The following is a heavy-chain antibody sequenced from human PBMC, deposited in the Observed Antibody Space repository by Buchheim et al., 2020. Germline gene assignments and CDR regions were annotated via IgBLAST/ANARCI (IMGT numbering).Heavy chain of an antibody. J-gene: IGHJ6*02. Sequence: VQLVESGGGLVQPGGSLRLSCAASGFTFSSYSMSWVRQAPGKGLEWVSYISSSSGTIYYADSVKGRFTISRDNAKNSLYLQMNSLRDEDTAVYYCARDPAGATFVLYDYYYYGMDVWGQGTT. CDR1: GFTFSSYS. CDR2: ISSSSGTI. V-gene: IGHV3-48*02. D-gene: IGHD1-26*01. CDR3: ARDPAGATFVLYDYYYYGMDV.